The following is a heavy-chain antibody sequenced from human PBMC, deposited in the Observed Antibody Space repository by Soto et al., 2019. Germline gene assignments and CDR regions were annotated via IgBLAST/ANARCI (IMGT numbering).Heavy chain of an antibody. CDR1: GFTFSSYG. CDR3: AKEANRALDY. V-gene: IGHV3-30*18. CDR2: ISYDGSNK. Sequence: QVQLVESGGGVVQPGRSLRLSCAASGFTFSSYGMHWVRQAPGKGLEWVAVISYDGSNKYYADSVKGRFTISRDNSKNTLYLQMNSLRAGDTAVYYCAKEANRALDYWGQGTLVTVSS. J-gene: IGHJ4*02.